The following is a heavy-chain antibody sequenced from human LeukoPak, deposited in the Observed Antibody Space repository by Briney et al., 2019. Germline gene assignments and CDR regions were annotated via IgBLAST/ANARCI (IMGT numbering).Heavy chain of an antibody. Sequence: ASVKVSCKASGYTFTSYGIGWVRQPPGQGLEGRDWISAYNGNTNYAQKLQGRVTMTTDTSTSTAYMELRSLRSDDTAVYYCARVGYYGSGRSYFDYWGQGTLVTVSS. J-gene: IGHJ4*02. CDR3: ARVGYYGSGRSYFDY. CDR1: GYTFTSYG. CDR2: ISAYNGNT. V-gene: IGHV1-18*04. D-gene: IGHD3-10*01.